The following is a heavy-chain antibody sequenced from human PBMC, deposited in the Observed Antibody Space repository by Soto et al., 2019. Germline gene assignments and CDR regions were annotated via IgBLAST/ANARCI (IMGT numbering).Heavy chain of an antibody. CDR2: ISGSGGYT. CDR1: GFTFSSYA. Sequence: GGSLRLSCAASGFTFSSYAMGWVRQAPGKGLEWVSSISGSGGYTFYADSVKGRFTISRDNSKNTLYLQMNSLRAEDTAVYYCARQYYYDSSGYSELDYWGQGTLVTVSS. V-gene: IGHV3-23*01. J-gene: IGHJ4*02. CDR3: ARQYYYDSSGYSELDY. D-gene: IGHD3-22*01.